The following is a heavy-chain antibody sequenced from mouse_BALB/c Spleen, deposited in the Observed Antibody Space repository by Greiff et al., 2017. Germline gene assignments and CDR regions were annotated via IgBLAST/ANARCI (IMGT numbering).Heavy chain of an antibody. CDR3: ARGHYYGSSSWYAMDY. CDR2: ISSGGST. V-gene: IGHV5-6-5*01. Sequence: EVQGVESGGGLVKPGGSLKLSCAASGFTFSSYAMSWVRQTPEKRLEWVASISSGGSTYYPDSVKGRFTISRDNARNILYLQMSSLRSEDTAMYYCARGHYYGSSSWYAMDYWGQGTSVTVSS. CDR1: GFTFSSYA. D-gene: IGHD1-1*01. J-gene: IGHJ4*01.